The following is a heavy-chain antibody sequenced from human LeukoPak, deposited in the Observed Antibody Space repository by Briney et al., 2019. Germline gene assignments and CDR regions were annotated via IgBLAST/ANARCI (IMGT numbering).Heavy chain of an antibody. Sequence: ASVKVSCKASGYTFTSYAMNWVRQAPGQGLEWMGWINTNTGNPTYAQGLTGRFVFSLDTSVSTAYLQISSLKAEDTAVYYCARLEPLPEGIAAANFDYWGQGTLVTVSS. J-gene: IGHJ4*02. CDR2: INTNTGNP. CDR3: ARLEPLPEGIAAANFDY. D-gene: IGHD6-13*01. CDR1: GYTFTSYA. V-gene: IGHV7-4-1*02.